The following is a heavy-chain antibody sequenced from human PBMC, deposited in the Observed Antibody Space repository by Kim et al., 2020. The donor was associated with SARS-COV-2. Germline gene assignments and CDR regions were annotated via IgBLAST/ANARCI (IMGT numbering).Heavy chain of an antibody. J-gene: IGHJ5*02. Sequence: SETLSLTCTVSGGSISSGGYYWSWIRQHPGKGLEWIGYIYYSGSTYYNPSLKSRVTISVDTSKNQFSLKLSSVTAADTAVYYCASSPTRGQNWFDPWGQGTLVTVSS. D-gene: IGHD3-10*01. CDR1: GGSISSGGYY. CDR2: IYYSGST. V-gene: IGHV4-31*03. CDR3: ASSPTRGQNWFDP.